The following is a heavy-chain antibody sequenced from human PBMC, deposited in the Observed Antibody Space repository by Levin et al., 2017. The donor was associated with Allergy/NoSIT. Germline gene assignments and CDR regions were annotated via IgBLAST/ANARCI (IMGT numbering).Heavy chain of an antibody. Sequence: GGSLRLSCAASELTFSSYAMSWVRQAPGKGLEWVSGISGGGGSTYYADSVKGRFTISRDTSKNTLYVQMNSLRAEDTAVYYCAKGVGGYFIDYWGQGTLVTVSS. CDR2: ISGGGGST. J-gene: IGHJ4*02. D-gene: IGHD6-25*01. CDR3: AKGVGGYFIDY. V-gene: IGHV3-23*01. CDR1: ELTFSSYA.